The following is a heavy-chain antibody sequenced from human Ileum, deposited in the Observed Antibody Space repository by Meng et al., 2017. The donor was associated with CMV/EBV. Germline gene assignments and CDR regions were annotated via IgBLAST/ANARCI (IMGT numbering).Heavy chain of an antibody. CDR2: INPNTGGT. Sequence: KVSCKASGYTLPGYYMHWVRQAPGQGLEWMGWINPNTGGTNYAQKFQGRITMTRDTSISTAYMELSGLRSDDTSVYYCARVGLWFGDYWGQGTLVTVSS. V-gene: IGHV1-2*02. D-gene: IGHD3-10*01. CDR3: ARVGLWFGDY. J-gene: IGHJ4*02. CDR1: GYTLPGYY.